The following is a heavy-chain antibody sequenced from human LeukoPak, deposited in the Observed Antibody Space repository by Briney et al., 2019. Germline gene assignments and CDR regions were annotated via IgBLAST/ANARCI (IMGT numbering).Heavy chain of an antibody. CDR1: GYTFTDYY. CDR3: ATLRTFYNWFDP. Sequence: ASVKISCXVSGYTFTDYYMHWVQQAPGKGLEWMGLVDPEDGETIYAEKFQGRVTITADTSTDTAYMELSSLRSEDTAVYYCATLRTFYNWFDPWGQGTLVTVSS. J-gene: IGHJ5*02. V-gene: IGHV1-69-2*01. CDR2: VDPEDGET. D-gene: IGHD1-14*01.